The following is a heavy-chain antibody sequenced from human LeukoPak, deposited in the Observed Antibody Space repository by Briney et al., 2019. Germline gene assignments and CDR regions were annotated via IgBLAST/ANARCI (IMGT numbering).Heavy chain of an antibody. CDR1: GGTFSSYA. CDR2: IIPIFGTA. CDR3: ARESVTFSSGWSFDY. Sequence: SVKVSCKASGGTFSSYAISWVRQAPGQGLEWMGGIIPIFGTANYAQKFQGRVTITADESTSTAYMELSGLRSEDTAVYYCARESVTFSSGWSFDYWGQGTLVTVSS. J-gene: IGHJ4*02. D-gene: IGHD6-19*01. V-gene: IGHV1-69*13.